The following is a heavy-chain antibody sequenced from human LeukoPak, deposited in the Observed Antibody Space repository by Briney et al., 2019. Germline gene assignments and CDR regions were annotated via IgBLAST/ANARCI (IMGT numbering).Heavy chain of an antibody. Sequence: PGGSLRLSCAASGFTFSSYAMSWVRQAPGKGLGWVSAISGSGGSTYYADSVKGRFTISRDNAKNSLYLQMNSLRAEDTAVYYCAREVAGTGYWGQGTLVTVSS. V-gene: IGHV3-23*01. CDR1: GFTFSSYA. D-gene: IGHD6-19*01. CDR2: ISGSGGST. J-gene: IGHJ4*02. CDR3: AREVAGTGY.